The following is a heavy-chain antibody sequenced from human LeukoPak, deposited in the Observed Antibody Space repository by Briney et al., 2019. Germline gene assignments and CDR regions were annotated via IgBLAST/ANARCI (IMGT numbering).Heavy chain of an antibody. CDR3: YSGHASIYFDY. D-gene: IGHD5-12*01. V-gene: IGHV3-49*04. CDR2: IRSKNFGETQ. Sequence: GRSLRLSCTVSGFNLGDYTMTWVRQAPGKGREWVSFIRSKNFGETQEYAAAVKGRFTISRDDSKNITYLEMNSLKTEDTAVYYCYSGHASIYFDYWGQGTLVTVSS. CDR1: GFNLGDYT. J-gene: IGHJ4*02.